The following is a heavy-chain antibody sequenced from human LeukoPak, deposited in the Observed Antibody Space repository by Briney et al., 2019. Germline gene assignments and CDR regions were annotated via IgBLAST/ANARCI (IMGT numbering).Heavy chain of an antibody. V-gene: IGHV1-3*01. Sequence: GASVKVSCKASGYTFTSYAMHWVRQAPGQRLEWMGWINAGNGNTKYSQKFQGRVTMTRDTSTSTVYMELSSLRSEDTAVYYCARVHDSSGYPYWGQGTLVTVSS. D-gene: IGHD3-22*01. CDR3: ARVHDSSGYPY. CDR2: INAGNGNT. J-gene: IGHJ4*02. CDR1: GYTFTSYA.